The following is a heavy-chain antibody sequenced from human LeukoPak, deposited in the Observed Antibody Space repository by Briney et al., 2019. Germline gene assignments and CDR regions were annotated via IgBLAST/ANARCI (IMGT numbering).Heavy chain of an antibody. V-gene: IGHV4-34*01. CDR2: INHSGST. Sequence: PSETLSLTCAVYGGSFSGYYWSWIRQPPGKGLEWIGEINHSGSTNYNPSLKSRVTISVDTSKNQFSLKLSSVTAADTAVYYCSMKQFVDYYFDYWGQGTLVTASS. CDR3: SMKQFVDYYFDY. CDR1: GGSFSGYY. D-gene: IGHD3/OR15-3a*01. J-gene: IGHJ4*02.